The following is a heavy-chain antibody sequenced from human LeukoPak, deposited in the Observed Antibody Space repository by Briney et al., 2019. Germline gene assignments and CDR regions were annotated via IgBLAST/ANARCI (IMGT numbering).Heavy chain of an antibody. Sequence: SETLSLTCTMSGGSISGYYWSWIRQPPGKGLEWIGYIYYSGSTNYNPSLKSRVTISVDTSKNQFSLKLSSVTAADTAVYYCARHGSVLDAFDIWGQGTMVTVSS. CDR3: ARHGSVLDAFDI. V-gene: IGHV4-59*08. D-gene: IGHD5/OR15-5a*01. CDR1: GGSISGYY. J-gene: IGHJ3*02. CDR2: IYYSGST.